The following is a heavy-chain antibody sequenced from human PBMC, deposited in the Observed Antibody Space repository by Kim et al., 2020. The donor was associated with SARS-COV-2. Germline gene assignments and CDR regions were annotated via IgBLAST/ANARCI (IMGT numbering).Heavy chain of an antibody. J-gene: IGHJ1*01. CDR1: GFTFSSYG. Sequence: GGSLRLSCAASGFTFSSYGMHWVRQAPGKGLEWVAVIWYDGSNKYYADSVKGRFTISRDNSKNTLYLQMNSLRAEDTAVYYCARDLGVYEVTTSAEYFQLWGQGTLVTVSS. CDR3: ARDLGVYEVTTSAEYFQL. D-gene: IGHD4-17*01. V-gene: IGHV3-33*01. CDR2: IWYDGSNK.